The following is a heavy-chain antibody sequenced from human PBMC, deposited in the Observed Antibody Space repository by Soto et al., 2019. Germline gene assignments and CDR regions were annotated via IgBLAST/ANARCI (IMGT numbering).Heavy chain of an antibody. CDR2: INPSGGST. Sequence: ASVKVSCKASGYTFTSYYMHWVRQAPGQGLEWMGIINPSGGSTSYAQKFQGRVTMTRDTSTSTVYMELSSLRSEDTAVYYCARVIGSSSFFEPGRLPYYGMDVWGQGTTVTVSS. CDR1: GYTFTSYY. CDR3: ARVIGSSSFFEPGRLPYYGMDV. J-gene: IGHJ6*02. D-gene: IGHD6-6*01. V-gene: IGHV1-46*01.